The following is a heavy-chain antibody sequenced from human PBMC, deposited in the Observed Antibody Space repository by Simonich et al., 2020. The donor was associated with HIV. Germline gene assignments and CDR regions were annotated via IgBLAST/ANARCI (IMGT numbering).Heavy chain of an antibody. D-gene: IGHD3-16*01. J-gene: IGHJ4*02. V-gene: IGHV3-30*07. CDR3: ASGGSISSVWADDY. CDR2: ISYDGSNK. Sequence: QVQLVESGGGVVQPGRSLRLSCAASGFTFSSYAMHWVRQAPGKGLEWVTVISYDGSNKYYADSVKGRFTISRDNSKNTLYLQMNSLRAEDTAVYYCASGGSISSVWADDYWGQGTLLTVSS. CDR1: GFTFSSYA.